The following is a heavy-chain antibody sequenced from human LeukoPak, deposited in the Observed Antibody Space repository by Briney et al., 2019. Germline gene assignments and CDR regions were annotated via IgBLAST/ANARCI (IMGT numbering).Heavy chain of an antibody. CDR2: IWYDGSNK. V-gene: IGHV3-33*01. CDR1: GFTFSSYG. J-gene: IGHJ4*02. CDR3: ARDWTGGNSEGLFGY. D-gene: IGHD4-23*01. Sequence: PGGSLRLSCAASGFTFSSYGMHWVRQAPGKGLEWVAVIWYDGSNKYYADSVKGRFTISRDNSKNTLYLQMNSLRAEDTAVYYCARDWTGGNSEGLFGYWGQGTLVTVSS.